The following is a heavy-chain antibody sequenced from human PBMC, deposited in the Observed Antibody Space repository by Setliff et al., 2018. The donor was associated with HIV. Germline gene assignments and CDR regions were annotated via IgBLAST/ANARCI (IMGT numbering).Heavy chain of an antibody. CDR1: GGSVSGYY. Sequence: PSETLSLTCAVYGGSVSGYYWSWIRQTPGKGLAWIGEINHSGITKYNPSLKRRVTISVDTSKNQFSLKLRSVTAAETAVYYCARVPGYSSGTSYMDVWGKGTTFTVSS. V-gene: IGHV4-34*01. J-gene: IGHJ6*03. CDR2: INHSGIT. D-gene: IGHD6-19*01. CDR3: ARVPGYSSGTSYMDV.